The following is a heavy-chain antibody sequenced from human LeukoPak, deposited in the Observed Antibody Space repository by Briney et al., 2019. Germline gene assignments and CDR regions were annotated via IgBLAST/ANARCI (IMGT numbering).Heavy chain of an antibody. CDR2: IWSAGTNK. CDR1: GFPFSGYG. Sequence: GTSLRLSCAASGFPFSGYGIHWVRQAPGKGLEWVAIIWSAGTNKYYADSVKGRFTISRDNSKNTLYLQMDSLRAGDTALYYCARTHYDGGGYYKFDSWGQGTLVTVSS. J-gene: IGHJ4*02. V-gene: IGHV3-33*01. D-gene: IGHD3-22*01. CDR3: ARTHYDGGGYYKFDS.